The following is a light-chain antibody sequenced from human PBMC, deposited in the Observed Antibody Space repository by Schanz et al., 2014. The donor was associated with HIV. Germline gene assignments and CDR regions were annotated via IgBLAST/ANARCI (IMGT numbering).Light chain of an antibody. Sequence: EIVLTQSPGTLSLSPGERATLSCRASHSVSSNFLAWYQQKRGQVPRLLIYSASRRANGIPDRFSGSGSGTDFTLTISRLEPEDFAVYYCQHYGSSFGPGTKVDIK. V-gene: IGKV3-20*01. J-gene: IGKJ3*01. CDR1: HSVSSNF. CDR3: QHYGSS. CDR2: SAS.